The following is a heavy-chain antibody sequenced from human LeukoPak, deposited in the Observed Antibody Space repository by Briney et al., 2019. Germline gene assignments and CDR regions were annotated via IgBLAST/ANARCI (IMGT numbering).Heavy chain of an antibody. CDR2: IIPILGIA. Sequence: EASVKVSCKASGGTFSSYAVSWVRQAPGQGLEWMGRIIPILGIANYAQKFQGRVTITADTSTDTAYMELSSLRSEDTAVYYCATGPYYYDSTGSYWGQEPWSPSPQ. D-gene: IGHD3-22*01. CDR3: ATGPYYYDSTGSY. V-gene: IGHV1-69*04. CDR1: GGTFSSYA. J-gene: IGHJ4*01.